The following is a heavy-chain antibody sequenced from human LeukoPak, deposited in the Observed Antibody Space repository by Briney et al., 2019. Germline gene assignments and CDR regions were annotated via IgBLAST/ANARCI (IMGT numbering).Heavy chain of an antibody. Sequence: ASVKVSCKASGYTFTSYYMHWVRQAPGQGLEWMGIINPSGGSTSYAQKFQGRVTMTRDTSTSTDYMELSSLRSEDTAVYYCARDVSGRRIAAAGGYFDYWGQGTLVTVSS. CDR2: INPSGGST. D-gene: IGHD6-13*01. CDR3: ARDVSGRRIAAAGGYFDY. V-gene: IGHV1-46*01. CDR1: GYTFTSYY. J-gene: IGHJ4*02.